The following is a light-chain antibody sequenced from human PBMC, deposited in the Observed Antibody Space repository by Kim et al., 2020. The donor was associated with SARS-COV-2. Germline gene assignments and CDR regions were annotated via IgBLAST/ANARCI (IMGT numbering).Light chain of an antibody. CDR3: QVWDSSSDDIVI. J-gene: IGLJ2*01. CDR1: NIGNNI. V-gene: IGLV3-21*04. CDR2: YNS. Sequence: SYELTQPPSVSVAPGKTAKITCGGNNIGNNIVHWYQQKPGQAPVLVISYNSVRPSGIPERLSGSNSGNPATLTISRVEAGDEADYYCQVWDSSSDDIVIFGGGTQLTVL.